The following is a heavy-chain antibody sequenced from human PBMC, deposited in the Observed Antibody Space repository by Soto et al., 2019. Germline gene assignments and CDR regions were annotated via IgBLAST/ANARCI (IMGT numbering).Heavy chain of an antibody. V-gene: IGHV4-30-4*08. CDR2: IYYSGST. J-gene: IGHJ4*02. CDR3: ATDYGGKSLYQPPNY. Sequence: SETLSLTCAVYGGSFSADYWTWIRQPPGKGLEWIGYIYYSGSTYYNPSLKSRVTISVDTSKNQFSLKLSSVTAADTAVYYCATDYGGKSLYQPPNYWGQGTLVTVSS. D-gene: IGHD4-17*01. CDR1: GGSFSADY.